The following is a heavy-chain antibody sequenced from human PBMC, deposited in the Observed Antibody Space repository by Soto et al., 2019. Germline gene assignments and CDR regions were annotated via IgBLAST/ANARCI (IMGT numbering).Heavy chain of an antibody. V-gene: IGHV1-18*04. Sequence: ASVKVSCKASGYTFTSYGISWVRQAPGQGLERMGWISAYNGNTNYAQKLQGRVTMTTDTSTSTAYMELRSLRSDDTAVYYCARASFRAVAGRYYYGMDVWGQGTTVTVSS. D-gene: IGHD6-19*01. CDR2: ISAYNGNT. CDR1: GYTFTSYG. J-gene: IGHJ6*02. CDR3: ARASFRAVAGRYYYGMDV.